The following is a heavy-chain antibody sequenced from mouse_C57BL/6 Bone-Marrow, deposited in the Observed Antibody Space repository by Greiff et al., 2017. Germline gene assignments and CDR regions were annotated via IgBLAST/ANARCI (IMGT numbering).Heavy chain of an antibody. J-gene: IGHJ4*01. CDR2: INPGSGST. V-gene: IGHV1-55*01. CDR1: GYTFTSYW. Sequence: QVKLQQPGAELVKPGASVKMSCKASGYTFTSYWITWVKQRPGQGLEWIGDINPGSGSTTYHEKFKSKATLTVDTSSSPAYMQLSSLTSEESAVYCWASRWVLPYYYAKDYWGQGTSVTVSS. D-gene: IGHD2-3*01. CDR3: ASRWVLPYYYAKDY.